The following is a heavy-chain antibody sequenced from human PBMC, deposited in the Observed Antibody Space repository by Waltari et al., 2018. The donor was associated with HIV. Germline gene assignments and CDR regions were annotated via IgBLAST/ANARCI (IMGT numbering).Heavy chain of an antibody. J-gene: IGHJ4*02. D-gene: IGHD3-3*01. CDR3: ATSVESYDFWSGAYYFDY. Sequence: EVQLVESGGGLVQPGGTLRLSCAASGFTFSRFWLHCVRQVPGKGLAWVSRINTDGSSTSYADSVEGRCTISRDNAKNTLFLQLYSLRAEDTAVYYCATSVESYDFWSGAYYFDYWGQGTLVTVSS. CDR2: INTDGSST. V-gene: IGHV3-74*01. CDR1: GFTFSRFW.